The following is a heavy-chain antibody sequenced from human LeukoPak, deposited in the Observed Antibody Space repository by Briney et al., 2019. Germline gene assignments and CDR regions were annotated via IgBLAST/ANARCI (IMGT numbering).Heavy chain of an antibody. CDR2: ISWNSGSI. J-gene: IGHJ4*02. V-gene: IGHV3-9*01. D-gene: IGHD3-22*01. CDR3: AKSWGYDSSGYYFDY. Sequence: PGGSLRLSCAASGFTFDDYAMHWVRQAPGKGLEWVSGISWNSGSIGYADSVKGRLTISRDNAKNSLYLQMNSLRAEDTALYYCAKSWGYDSSGYYFDYWGQGTLVTVSS. CDR1: GFTFDDYA.